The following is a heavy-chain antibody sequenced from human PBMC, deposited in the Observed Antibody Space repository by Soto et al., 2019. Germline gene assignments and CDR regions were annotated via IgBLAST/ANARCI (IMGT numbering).Heavy chain of an antibody. D-gene: IGHD4-17*01. Sequence: SETLSLTCTVSGGAISSYYWSWIRQPPGKGLEWIGYIYDSGSTNYNPSLKSRVTISLDTSKNQFSLKLSSVTAADTAVYYCARLTSGKFDYWAQGTLVTVSS. CDR2: IYDSGST. V-gene: IGHV4-59*01. CDR3: ARLTSGKFDY. J-gene: IGHJ4*02. CDR1: GGAISSYY.